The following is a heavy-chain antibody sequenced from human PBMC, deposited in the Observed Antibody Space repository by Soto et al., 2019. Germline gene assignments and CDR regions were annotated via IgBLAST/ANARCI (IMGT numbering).Heavy chain of an antibody. CDR3: ARDEPYYDLPRAFDI. V-gene: IGHV3-7*01. D-gene: IGHD3-3*01. CDR2: IKQDGSEK. CDR1: GFTFSSYW. Sequence: EVQLVESGGGLVQPGGSLRLSCAASGFTFSSYWMSWVRQAPGKGLEWVANIKQDGSEKYYVDSVKGRFTISRDNAKNSLYLQMNSLRAEDTAVYYCARDEPYYDLPRAFDIWGQGTMVIVSS. J-gene: IGHJ3*02.